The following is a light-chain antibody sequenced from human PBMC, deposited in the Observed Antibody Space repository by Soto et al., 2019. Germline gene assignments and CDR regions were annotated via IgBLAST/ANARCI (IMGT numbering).Light chain of an antibody. V-gene: IGKV3D-7*01. CDR3: QQYNNWPPLT. CDR1: QSVSSSY. Sequence: EIVMTQSPATLSLSPGERATLSCRAIQSVSSSYLSWYQQKPGQAPRLLIYGASTRATGIPARFSGSGSGTDFTLTISSLQPEDFAVYYCQQYNNWPPLTFGGGTKVDI. J-gene: IGKJ4*01. CDR2: GAS.